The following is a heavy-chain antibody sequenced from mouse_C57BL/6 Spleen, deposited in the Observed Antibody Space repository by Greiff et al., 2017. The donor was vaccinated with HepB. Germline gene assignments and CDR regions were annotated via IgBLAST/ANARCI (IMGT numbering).Heavy chain of an antibody. J-gene: IGHJ2*01. CDR2: INPGSGGT. Sequence: VQLQQSGAELVRPGTSVKVSCKASGYAFTNYLIEWVKQRPGQGLEWIGVINPGSGGTNYNEKFKGKATLTADKSSSTAYMQLSSLTSEDSAVYFCARGYGNYYFDDWGQGTTLTVSS. CDR1: GYAFTNYL. CDR3: ARGYGNYYFDD. V-gene: IGHV1-54*01. D-gene: IGHD2-1*01.